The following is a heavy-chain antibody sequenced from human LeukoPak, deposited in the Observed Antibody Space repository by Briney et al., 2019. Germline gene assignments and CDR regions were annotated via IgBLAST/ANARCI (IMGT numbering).Heavy chain of an antibody. CDR1: GGTFSSYA. J-gene: IGHJ6*03. Sequence: SVKVSCKASGGTFSSYAISWVRQAPGQGLEWMGRIIPILGIANYAQKFQGRVTITTDESTSTAYMELSSLRSEDTAVYYCARSSAADKTLGYCSGGSCYSRAYYYYYMDVWGKGTTVTVSS. D-gene: IGHD2-15*01. CDR2: IIPILGIA. V-gene: IGHV1-69*04. CDR3: ARSSAADKTLGYCSGGSCYSRAYYYYYMDV.